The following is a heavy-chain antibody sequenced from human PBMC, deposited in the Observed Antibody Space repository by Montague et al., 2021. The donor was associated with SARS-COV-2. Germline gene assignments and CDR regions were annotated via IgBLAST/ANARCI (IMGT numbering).Heavy chain of an antibody. J-gene: IGHJ4*02. V-gene: IGHV3-23*01. CDR2: ISGSGTST. D-gene: IGHD3-10*01. Sequence: SLRLSCAASGFSFSDYGMTWVRQAPGKGLEWVSAISGSGTSTIYADSVKGRFSISRDNPESTVYLDVMSVRADDTAVYCCAKIPSHQLKPLDDDYGTDVWGQGTLVTVSS. CDR1: GFSFSDYG. CDR3: AKIPSHQLKPLDDDYGTDV.